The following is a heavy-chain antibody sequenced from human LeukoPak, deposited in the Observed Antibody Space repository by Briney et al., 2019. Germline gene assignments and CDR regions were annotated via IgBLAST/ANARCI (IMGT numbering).Heavy chain of an antibody. CDR3: ARLERSGPNY. Sequence: ASVKVSCKASGYTFTGYYMHWVRQAPGQGLEWMGWINPNSGGTNYAQKFQGRVTMTRDTSISTAHMELTRLRSDDTAVYYCARLERSGPNYWGQGTLVTVSS. CDR1: GYTFTGYY. V-gene: IGHV1-2*02. J-gene: IGHJ4*02. D-gene: IGHD6-19*01. CDR2: INPNSGGT.